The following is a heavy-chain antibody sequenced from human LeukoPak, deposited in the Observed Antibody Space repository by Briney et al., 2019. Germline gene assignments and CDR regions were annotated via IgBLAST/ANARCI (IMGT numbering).Heavy chain of an antibody. V-gene: IGHV4-38-2*01. Sequence: PSETLSLTCAVSGYSISSGYYWGWIRQPPGKGLEWIGTIYHSGSTYHNPSLKSRVTMSVDTSKNQFSLNLSSVTAADTALYYCARHTGGYTYGLVYWGQGTLVTVSS. CDR2: IYHSGST. D-gene: IGHD5-18*01. CDR3: ARHTGGYTYGLVY. CDR1: GYSISSGYY. J-gene: IGHJ4*02.